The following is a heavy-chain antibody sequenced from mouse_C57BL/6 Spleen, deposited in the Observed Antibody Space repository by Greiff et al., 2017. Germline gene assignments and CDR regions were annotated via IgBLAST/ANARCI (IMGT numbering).Heavy chain of an antibody. CDR3: AREGDGSSYGYFDV. Sequence: EVKLMESGPGLVKPSQSLSLTCSVTGYSITSGYYWNWIRQFPGNKLEWMGYISYDGSNNYNPSLKNRISITRDTSKNQFFLKLNSVTTEDTATYYGAREGDGSSYGYFDVWGTGTTVTVSS. J-gene: IGHJ1*03. D-gene: IGHD1-1*01. CDR1: GYSITSGYY. CDR2: ISYDGSN. V-gene: IGHV3-6*01.